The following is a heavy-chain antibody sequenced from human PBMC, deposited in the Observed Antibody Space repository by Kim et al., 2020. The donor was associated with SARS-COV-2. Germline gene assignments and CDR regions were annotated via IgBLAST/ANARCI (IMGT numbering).Heavy chain of an antibody. CDR3: AKETAAAGREKNFQH. Sequence: GGSLRLSCAASGFTFSSYGMHWVRQAPGKGLEWVALISYDGSNKYYADSVKGRFTISRDNSKNTLYLQMNSLRAEDTAVYYCAKETAAAGREKNFQHWGQGTLVTVSS. V-gene: IGHV3-30*18. D-gene: IGHD6-13*01. CDR2: ISYDGSNK. J-gene: IGHJ1*01. CDR1: GFTFSSYG.